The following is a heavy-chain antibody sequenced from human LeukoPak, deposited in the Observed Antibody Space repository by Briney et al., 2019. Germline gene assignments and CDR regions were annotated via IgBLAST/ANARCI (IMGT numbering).Heavy chain of an antibody. CDR3: AREATYCSSTSCYPNYYYYYGMDV. V-gene: IGHV3-21*01. CDR2: ISSSSSYI. J-gene: IGHJ6*02. Sequence: GGSLRLSCAASGFTFSSYSMNRVRQAPGKGLEWVSSISSSSSYIYYADSVKGRFTISRDNAKNSLYLQMNSLRAEDTAVYYCAREATYCSSTSCYPNYYYYYGMDVWGQGTTVTVSS. CDR1: GFTFSSYS. D-gene: IGHD2-2*01.